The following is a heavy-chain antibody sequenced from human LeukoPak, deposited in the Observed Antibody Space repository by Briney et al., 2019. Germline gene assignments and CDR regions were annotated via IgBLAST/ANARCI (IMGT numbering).Heavy chain of an antibody. Sequence: GGSLRLSCTASGFTFGEYAMSWVRQAPGKGLVWVGCIRRHAYGGETEYAASVKVRFSISSAEYKRIAHLKMKSLKTEDTDVNYCTSTVRQCNSSSCYCFEYWGQGTLVSVSS. J-gene: IGHJ4*02. CDR3: TSTVRQCNSSSCYCFEY. D-gene: IGHD2-2*01. CDR1: GFTFGEYA. V-gene: IGHV3-49*04. CDR2: IRRHAYGGET.